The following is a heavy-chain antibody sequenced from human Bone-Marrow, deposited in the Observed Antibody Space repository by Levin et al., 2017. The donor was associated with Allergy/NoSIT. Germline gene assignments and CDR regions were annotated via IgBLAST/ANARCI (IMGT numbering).Heavy chain of an antibody. CDR3: ARADWNDDYFDY. CDR2: IKQDGSEK. D-gene: IGHD1-1*01. V-gene: IGHV3-7*04. J-gene: IGHJ4*02. Sequence: GESLKISCAASGFTFSSYWMSWVRQAPGKGLEWVANIKQDGSEKYYVDSVKGRFTISRDNAKNSLYLQMNSLRAEDTAVYYCARADWNDDYFDYWGQGTLVTVSS. CDR1: GFTFSSYW.